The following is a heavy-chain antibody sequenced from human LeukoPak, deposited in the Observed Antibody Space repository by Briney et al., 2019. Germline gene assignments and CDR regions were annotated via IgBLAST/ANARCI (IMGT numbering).Heavy chain of an antibody. Sequence: PSETLSLTCAVYGGSFSGYYWSWIRQPPGKGLEWIGEINHSGSTNYNPSLKSRVTISVDTSKNQFSLKLSSVTAADTAVYYCARGTGRLTGTTGYWGQGTLVTVSS. CDR3: ARGTGRLTGTTGY. CDR1: GGSFSGYY. J-gene: IGHJ4*02. CDR2: INHSGST. D-gene: IGHD1-20*01. V-gene: IGHV4-34*01.